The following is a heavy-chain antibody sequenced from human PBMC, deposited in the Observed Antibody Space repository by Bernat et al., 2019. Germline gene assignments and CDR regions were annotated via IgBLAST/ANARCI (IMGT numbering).Heavy chain of an antibody. D-gene: IGHD5/OR15-5a*01. CDR2: ISYDGSNK. V-gene: IGHV3-30-3*01. Sequence: QVQLVESGGGVVQPGRSLRLSCAASGFTFSSYAMHWVRQAPGKGLEWVAVISYDGSNKYYADSVKGRFTISRDNSKTTLYLQMNSRRAEDTAVYYCARTPGNSIAALVWAAFHIWGQGTMVTVSS. CDR1: GFTFSSYA. CDR3: ARTPGNSIAALVWAAFHI. J-gene: IGHJ3*02.